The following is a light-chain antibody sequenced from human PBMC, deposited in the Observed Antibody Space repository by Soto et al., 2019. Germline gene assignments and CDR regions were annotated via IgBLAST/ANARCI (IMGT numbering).Light chain of an antibody. CDR2: GNS. CDR1: SSNIGAGYD. J-gene: IGLJ2*01. Sequence: QSVLTQPPSVSGAPGQRVTISCTGSSSNIGAGYDVHWYQQLPGTAPKLLIYGNSNRPSGVPDRFSGSKSGTSASLAITGLQAEDEADYYCQSYDSCLSGSVVFGGATKLTVL. CDR3: QSYDSCLSGSVV. V-gene: IGLV1-40*01.